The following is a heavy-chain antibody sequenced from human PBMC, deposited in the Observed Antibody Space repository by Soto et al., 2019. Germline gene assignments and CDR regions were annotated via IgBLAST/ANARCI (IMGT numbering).Heavy chain of an antibody. CDR3: AKDYSGYDYANWFDP. Sequence: GGSLRLSCAASGFTFSSYGMHWVRQAPGKGLEWVAVISYDGSNKYYADSVKGRFTISRDNSKNTLYLQMNSLRAEDTAVYYCAKDYSGYDYANWFDPWGQGTLVTVSS. D-gene: IGHD5-12*01. J-gene: IGHJ5*02. V-gene: IGHV3-30*18. CDR1: GFTFSSYG. CDR2: ISYDGSNK.